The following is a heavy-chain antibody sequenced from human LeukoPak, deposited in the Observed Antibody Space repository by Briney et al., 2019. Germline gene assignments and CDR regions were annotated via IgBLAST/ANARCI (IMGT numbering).Heavy chain of an antibody. V-gene: IGHV1-24*01. J-gene: IGHJ4*02. D-gene: IGHD5-18*01. CDR2: FDPEDGGT. Sequence: AASVKVSCKVSGYTLTELSMHWVRQAPGKGLEWMGGFDPEDGGTIYAQKFQGRVTKTEDTSTDTAYMELSSLRSEDTAVYYCATAWKRGYSYGYFDYWGQGTLVTVSS. CDR1: GYTLTELS. CDR3: ATAWKRGYSYGYFDY.